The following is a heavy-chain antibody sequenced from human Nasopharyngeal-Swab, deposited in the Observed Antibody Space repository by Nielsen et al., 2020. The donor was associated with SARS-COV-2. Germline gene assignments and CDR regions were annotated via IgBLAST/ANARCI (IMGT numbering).Heavy chain of an antibody. CDR3: AKYYGDYPYYYYYMDV. CDR2: ISGSGGST. Sequence: GESLKISCAASGFTFRSYAMSWVRQAPGKGLEWVSAISGSGGSTYYADSVKGRFTISRDNSKNTLYLQMNSLRAEDTAVYYCAKYYGDYPYYYYYMDVWGKGTTVTVSS. J-gene: IGHJ6*03. V-gene: IGHV3-23*01. CDR1: GFTFRSYA. D-gene: IGHD4-17*01.